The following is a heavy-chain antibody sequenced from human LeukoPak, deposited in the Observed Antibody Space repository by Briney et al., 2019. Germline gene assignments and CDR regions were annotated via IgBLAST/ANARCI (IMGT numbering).Heavy chain of an antibody. Sequence: ASVKVSCKASGYTFITYYMHWVRQAPGQGLEWMGIINPSGGSTSYAQKFQGRATMTGDTSTSTVYMELSSLRSEDTAVYYCARWVSTSYDAFDIWGQGTMVTVSS. CDR2: INPSGGST. D-gene: IGHD6-6*01. CDR1: GYTFITYY. V-gene: IGHV1-46*01. CDR3: ARWVSTSYDAFDI. J-gene: IGHJ3*02.